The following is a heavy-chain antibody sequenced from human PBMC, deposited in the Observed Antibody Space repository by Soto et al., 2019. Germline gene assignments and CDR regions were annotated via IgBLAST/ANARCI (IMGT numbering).Heavy chain of an antibody. CDR2: IIPIFGTA. Sequence: SVKVSCKASGGTFSSYAISWVRQAPGQGLEWMGGIIPIFGTANYAQKFQGRVTITADESTSTAYMELSSLRSEDTAVYYCARAPDYYDSSGPPLGAFDIWGQGTMVTVSS. J-gene: IGHJ3*02. CDR1: GGTFSSYA. D-gene: IGHD3-22*01. CDR3: ARAPDYYDSSGPPLGAFDI. V-gene: IGHV1-69*13.